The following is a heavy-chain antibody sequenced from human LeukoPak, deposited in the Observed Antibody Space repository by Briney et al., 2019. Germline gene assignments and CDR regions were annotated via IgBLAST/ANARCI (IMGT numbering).Heavy chain of an antibody. CDR3: TKDMEWGMDV. CDR1: GFTFDRHT. CDR2: IGWDGTNI. Sequence: GGSLSLSGAASGFTFDRHTMPWVRKPPGKGPEWVSLIGWDGTNIDYADSVKGRFTISRDNSKNFVYLQMHSLRTEDTALYYCTKDMEWGMDVWGQGTTVIVSS. D-gene: IGHD3-3*01. J-gene: IGHJ6*02. V-gene: IGHV3-43*01.